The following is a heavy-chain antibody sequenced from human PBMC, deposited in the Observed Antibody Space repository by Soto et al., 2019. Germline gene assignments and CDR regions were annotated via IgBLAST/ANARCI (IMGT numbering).Heavy chain of an antibody. Sequence: ATLSLNCAVPGYCISSGYYWCWIRQPPGKGLEWIGSIYESGSTYYNPSLKSRVTMSVDTSKNQFSLKLTSVTAADTAVYYCARGWVVVAATFFDYWGQGTLVTVSS. CDR1: GYCISSGYY. CDR2: IYESGST. V-gene: IGHV4-38-2*01. CDR3: ARGWVVVAATFFDY. J-gene: IGHJ4*02. D-gene: IGHD2-15*01.